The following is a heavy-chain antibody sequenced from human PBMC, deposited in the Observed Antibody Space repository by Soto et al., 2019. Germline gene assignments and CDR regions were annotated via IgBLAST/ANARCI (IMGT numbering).Heavy chain of an antibody. J-gene: IGHJ4*02. CDR1: GFSLSTSAVG. D-gene: IGHD3-10*01. Sequence: SGPTLVNPTQTLTLICTFSGFSLSTSAVGVGWIRQPPGKALEWLGFIYWDGDKRYSPSLETRLSITKDTSKNQVVLTMTNVDPVDTATYYCARVSGSYLLYYFDYWGQGTLVTVSS. CDR2: IYWDGDK. V-gene: IGHV2-5*02. CDR3: ARVSGSYLLYYFDY.